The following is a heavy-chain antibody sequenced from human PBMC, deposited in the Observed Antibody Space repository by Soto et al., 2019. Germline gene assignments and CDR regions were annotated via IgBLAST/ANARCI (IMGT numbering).Heavy chain of an antibody. CDR1: GFTFSSYG. J-gene: IGHJ5*02. Sequence: QVQLVESGGGVVQPGRSLRLSCAASGFTFSSYGMHWVRQAPGKGLEWVAVISYDGSNKYYADSVKGRFTISRDNSKNTLYLQMNSLRAEDTAVYYCAKDQAATPRSWFDPWGQGTLVTVSS. D-gene: IGHD2-15*01. CDR2: ISYDGSNK. V-gene: IGHV3-30*18. CDR3: AKDQAATPRSWFDP.